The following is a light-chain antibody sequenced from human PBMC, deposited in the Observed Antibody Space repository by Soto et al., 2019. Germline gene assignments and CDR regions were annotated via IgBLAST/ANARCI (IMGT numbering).Light chain of an antibody. CDR1: SSDVGGYNY. V-gene: IGLV2-14*01. CDR3: SSYTSSSTYV. Sequence: QSALTQPASVSGSPGQSITISCTGTSSDVGGYNYVSWYQQHPGKAPKLMIYDVSNRPSGVSNRYSGSKSGNTASLTISGLPAEYEADYYCSSYTSSSTYVFGTGTKLTVL. J-gene: IGLJ1*01. CDR2: DVS.